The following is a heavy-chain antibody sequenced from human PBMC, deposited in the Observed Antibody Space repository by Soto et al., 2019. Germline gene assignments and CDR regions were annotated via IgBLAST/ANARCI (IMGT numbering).Heavy chain of an antibody. J-gene: IGHJ4*02. V-gene: IGHV4-4*07. CDR1: GGSISPYY. Sequence: LSLTCTVSGGSISPYYWSWIRQPAGKGLEWIGRIYASGSTNYNPSLKGRVTMSVATSKNQFSLKLSSMTAADTAVYYCARGGMVIIPSATAFDYWGQGTLVTVSS. CDR2: IYASGST. D-gene: IGHD3-3*01. CDR3: ARGGMVIIPSATAFDY.